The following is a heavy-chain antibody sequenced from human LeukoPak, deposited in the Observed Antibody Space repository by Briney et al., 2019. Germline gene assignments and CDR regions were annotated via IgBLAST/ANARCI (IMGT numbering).Heavy chain of an antibody. J-gene: IGHJ4*02. CDR2: IYYSGST. Sequence: SETLSLTCTVSGGSISSYYWTWIRQPPGKGLEWIGYIYYSGSTNYNPSLKSRVTISVDTSKNKFSLKLSSVTAADTAVYYCARAATVTAESAFGYWGQGTLVTVSS. CDR1: GGSISSYY. D-gene: IGHD4-17*01. CDR3: ARAATVTAESAFGY. V-gene: IGHV4-59*01.